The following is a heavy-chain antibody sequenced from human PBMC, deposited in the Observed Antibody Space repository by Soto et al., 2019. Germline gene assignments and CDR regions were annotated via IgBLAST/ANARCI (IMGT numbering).Heavy chain of an antibody. V-gene: IGHV1-69*12. CDR3: ARDPATGTESYFDY. CDR1: GGTFSSYA. J-gene: IGHJ4*02. Sequence: QVQLVQSGAEVKKPGSSVKVSCKASGGTFSSYAISWVRQAPGQGLEWMGGIIPIFGTANYAQKFQGRVTITADESTSTGCMELSSLRSEDTAVYYCARDPATGTESYFDYWGQGTLVTVSS. D-gene: IGHD1-1*01. CDR2: IIPIFGTA.